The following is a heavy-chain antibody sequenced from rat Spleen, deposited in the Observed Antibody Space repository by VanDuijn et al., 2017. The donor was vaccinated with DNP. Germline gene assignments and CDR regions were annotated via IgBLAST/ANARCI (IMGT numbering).Heavy chain of an antibody. CDR1: GFSLTRHR. CDR3: TRSRTTEGSFDY. J-gene: IGHJ2*01. Sequence: QVQLKASGPGLVQPSQTLSLTCTVSGFSLTRHRVHCVRQPPGKGLAWVGAIWSGGRTDYNSALKSRLSISRDTSKSQVFLKMNSLQTEDTAIYFCTRSRTTEGSFDYWGQGVMVTVSS. CDR2: IWSGGRT. D-gene: IGHD1-11*01. V-gene: IGHV2-1*01.